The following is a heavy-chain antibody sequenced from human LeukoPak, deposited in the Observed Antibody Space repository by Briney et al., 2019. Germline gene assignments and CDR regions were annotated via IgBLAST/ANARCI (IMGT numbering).Heavy chain of an antibody. CDR1: GVSFSGYY. CDR3: ARGYSSSWYVSYYYYYYGMDV. Sequence: PSETLSLTCAVYGVSFSGYYWSWIRQPPGKGLEWIGEINHSGSTNYNPSLKSRVTISVDTSKNQFSLKLSSVTAADTAVYYCARGYSSSWYVSYYYYYYGMDVWGQGTTVTVSS. J-gene: IGHJ6*02. D-gene: IGHD6-13*01. V-gene: IGHV4-34*01. CDR2: INHSGST.